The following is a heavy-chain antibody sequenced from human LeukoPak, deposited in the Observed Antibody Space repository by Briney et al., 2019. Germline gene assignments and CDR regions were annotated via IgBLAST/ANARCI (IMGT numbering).Heavy chain of an antibody. CDR2: ISGDGGTT. CDR1: GFPFSNYV. Sequence: GGSLRLSCVASGFPFSNYVMSWVRQAPGKGLESVSVISGDGGTTYYADSVKGRFTISRDNSKNTLYLQMNSLRTEDTAVYYCARDDGDDISIVNDYYLDSWGQGTLVTVSS. D-gene: IGHD2/OR15-2a*01. J-gene: IGHJ4*02. CDR3: ARDDGDDISIVNDYYLDS. V-gene: IGHV3-23*01.